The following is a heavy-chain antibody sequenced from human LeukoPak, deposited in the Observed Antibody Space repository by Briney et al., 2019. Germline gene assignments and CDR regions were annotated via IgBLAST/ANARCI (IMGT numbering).Heavy chain of an antibody. CDR2: IYTSWST. J-gene: IGHJ4*02. Sequence: SETLSFTCTVSGGSISSYYWSWIRQPAGKGLEWIGRIYTSWSTNYNPSLKSRVTMSVDTSKNQFSLKLSPVTAADTAVYYCARDRPHGGSGYFFDYWGQGTLVTVSS. V-gene: IGHV4-4*07. CDR3: ARDRPHGGSGYFFDY. D-gene: IGHD3-22*01. CDR1: GGSISSYY.